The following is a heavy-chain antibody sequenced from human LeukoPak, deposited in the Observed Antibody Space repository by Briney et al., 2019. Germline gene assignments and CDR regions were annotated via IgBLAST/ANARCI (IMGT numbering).Heavy chain of an antibody. Sequence: GGSLRLSCAASGFTFDDYAMHWVRQAPGKGLEWVSGISWNSGSIGYADSVKSRFTISRDNAKNSLYLQMNSLRAEDTALYYCAKTPDYGDDYYFDYWGQGTLVTVSS. CDR3: AKTPDYGDDYYFDY. CDR1: GFTFDDYA. D-gene: IGHD4-17*01. V-gene: IGHV3-9*01. J-gene: IGHJ4*02. CDR2: ISWNSGSI.